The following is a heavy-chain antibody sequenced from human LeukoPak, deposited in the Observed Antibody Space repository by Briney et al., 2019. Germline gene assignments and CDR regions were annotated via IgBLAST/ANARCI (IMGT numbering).Heavy chain of an antibody. D-gene: IGHD6-13*01. CDR2: IYYSGRT. J-gene: IGHJ4*02. CDR3: ARLNRQQLVRIDY. CDR1: GGSISSYY. V-gene: IGHV4-39*01. Sequence: SETLSLTCTVSGGSISSYYWGWIRQPPGKGLEWIGSIYYSGRTYYNPSLKSRVTISVDTSKNQFSLKLSSVTAADTAVYYCARLNRQQLVRIDYWGQGTLVTVSS.